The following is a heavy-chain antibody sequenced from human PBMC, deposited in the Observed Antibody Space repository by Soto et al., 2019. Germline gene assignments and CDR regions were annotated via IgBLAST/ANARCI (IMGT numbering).Heavy chain of an antibody. D-gene: IGHD6-19*01. CDR3: ARDGPGLAPYALDV. J-gene: IGHJ6*02. V-gene: IGHV3-33*01. Sequence: QVQLVESGGGVAQPGRSLRLSCTVSGFTFSGHAMHWVRQAPGKGLEWVTQIWYDGSNKYYAESVKGRFTISRDNSKNTLDLQMTSLRVADTAVYYCARDGPGLAPYALDVWGQGTSVTVSS. CDR1: GFTFSGHA. CDR2: IWYDGSNK.